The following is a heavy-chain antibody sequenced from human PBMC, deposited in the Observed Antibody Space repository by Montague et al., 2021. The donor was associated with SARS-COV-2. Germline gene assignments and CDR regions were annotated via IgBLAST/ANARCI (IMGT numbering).Heavy chain of an antibody. CDR2: IYYSGST. V-gene: IGHV4-39*07. D-gene: IGHD2-2*01. Sequence: SETLSLTCTVSGGSISSSSYYWGWIRQPPGKGLGWIGSIYYSGSTYYNPSLKSRVTISVDTSKNQFSLKLSSVTAADTAVYYCARDKAEYIVVVPAVPLAYGMDVWGQGTTVTVSS. CDR1: GGSISSSSYY. J-gene: IGHJ6*02. CDR3: ARDKAEYIVVVPAVPLAYGMDV.